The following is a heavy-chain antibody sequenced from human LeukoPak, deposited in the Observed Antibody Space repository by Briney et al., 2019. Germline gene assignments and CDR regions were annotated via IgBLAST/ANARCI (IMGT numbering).Heavy chain of an antibody. D-gene: IGHD6-13*01. CDR1: GFTFSDYW. CDR3: ARDRSISAAGDTY. J-gene: IGHJ4*02. V-gene: IGHV3-74*01. CDR2: VNRDGSST. Sequence: GGSLRLSCAASGFTFSDYWMHWVRQAPGKGLVWVSRVNRDGSSTSYADSVKGRFTISRDNAKNTLSLQMNSLRAEDTAVYYCARDRSISAAGDTYWGQGTRVTVSS.